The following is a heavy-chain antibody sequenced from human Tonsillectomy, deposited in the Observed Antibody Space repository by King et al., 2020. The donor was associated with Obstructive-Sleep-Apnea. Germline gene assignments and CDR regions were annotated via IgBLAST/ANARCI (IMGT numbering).Heavy chain of an antibody. CDR1: GFTFSSYS. V-gene: IGHV3-48*04. J-gene: IGHJ6*02. Sequence: VQLVESGGGLVQPGGSLRLSCAASGFTFSSYSMNWVRQAPGKGLEWVSYISSSSSTIYYADSVKGRFTISRDNAKNSLYLQMNSLRAEDTAVYYCCGSYYGEPMDVWGQGTTVTVSS. D-gene: IGHD1-26*01. CDR3: CGSYYGEPMDV. CDR2: ISSSSSTI.